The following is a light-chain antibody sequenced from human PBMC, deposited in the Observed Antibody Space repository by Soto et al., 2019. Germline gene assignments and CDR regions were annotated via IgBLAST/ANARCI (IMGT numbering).Light chain of an antibody. V-gene: IGKV4-1*01. CDR1: QSVLYSSNDKNY. J-gene: IGKJ1*01. CDR3: QQYYSNPRT. CDR2: WAS. Sequence: DIVMTQSPDSLAVSLGERATINCKSSQSVLYSSNDKNYLAWYQQKPGQPPKLLISWASSRDSGVPDRFSGSGSGTDFTLTISSLQAEDVAVSYCQQYYSNPRTFGQGTKVEIK.